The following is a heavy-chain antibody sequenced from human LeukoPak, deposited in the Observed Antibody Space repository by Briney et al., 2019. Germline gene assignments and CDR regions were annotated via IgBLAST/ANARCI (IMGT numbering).Heavy chain of an antibody. CDR3: ARGSSGWYVY. CDR2: INPNSGGT. D-gene: IGHD6-19*01. Sequence: ASVKVSCKASGYTFTGYYMHWVRQAPGQGLEWMGWINPNSGGTNYVQKLQGRVTMTTDTSTSTAYMELRSLRSDDTAVYYCARGSSGWYVYWGQGTLVTVSS. V-gene: IGHV1-2*02. CDR1: GYTFTGYY. J-gene: IGHJ4*02.